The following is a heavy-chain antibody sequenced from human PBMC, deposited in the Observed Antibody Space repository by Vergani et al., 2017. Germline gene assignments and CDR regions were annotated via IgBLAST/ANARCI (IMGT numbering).Heavy chain of an antibody. CDR1: GFSIRSSYY. J-gene: IGHJ5*02. CDR3: ARYGGSHTGAKWFDP. D-gene: IGHD7-27*01. V-gene: IGHV4-38-2*01. CDR2: VHSSGNS. Sequence: QVRLQASGPGLIKPSESLSLTCVVSGFSIRSSYYWGWIRQPPGKGPEWIGSVHSSGNSYYNPSFESRVTISVDTSENQFSLRLTSVTAADSAVYFCARYGGSHTGAKWFDPWGQGTLVTVSS.